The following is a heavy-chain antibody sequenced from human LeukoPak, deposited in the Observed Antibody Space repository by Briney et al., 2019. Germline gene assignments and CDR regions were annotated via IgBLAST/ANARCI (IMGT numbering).Heavy chain of an antibody. D-gene: IGHD1-26*01. J-gene: IGHJ5*02. CDR2: TRNKANSYTT. V-gene: IGHV3-72*01. CDR1: GFTLRYYQ. Sequence: GGSLRLSCATSGFTLRYYQMSWVRQAPGKGLEWVGRTRNKANSYTTEYAASVKGRFTISRDDPKNLLYLQMNSLKSEDTAVYYCGRSGRYRPSDLWGQGTLVTVSS. CDR3: GRSGRYRPSDL.